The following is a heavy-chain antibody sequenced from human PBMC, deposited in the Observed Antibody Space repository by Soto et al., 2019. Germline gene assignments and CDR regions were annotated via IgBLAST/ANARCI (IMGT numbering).Heavy chain of an antibody. Sequence: ASVKVSCKASGYTFTGYYMHWVRQAPGQGLEWMGWINPNSGGTNYAQKFQGRVTMTRDTSISTAHMELSRLRSDDTAVYYCARDPGLYCSSTSCYPAYYYGMDVWGQGTTVTVSS. CDR1: GYTFTGYY. D-gene: IGHD2-2*01. CDR3: ARDPGLYCSSTSCYPAYYYGMDV. V-gene: IGHV1-2*02. J-gene: IGHJ6*02. CDR2: INPNSGGT.